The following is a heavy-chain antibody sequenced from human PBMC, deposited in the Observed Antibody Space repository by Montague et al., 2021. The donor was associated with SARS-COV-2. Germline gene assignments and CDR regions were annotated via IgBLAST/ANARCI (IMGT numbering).Heavy chain of an antibody. Sequence: YRSLSFASSGFPFSSSAMHWVRQAPGKGLEWVAVISYDGSNKYYADSVKGRFTISRDNSKNTLCLQMNSLRAEDTAVYYCVSQLLFSFDYWGQGTLVTVSS. CDR3: VSQLLFSFDY. CDR1: GFPFSSSA. J-gene: IGHJ4*02. CDR2: ISYDGSNK. V-gene: IGHV3-30-3*01. D-gene: IGHD2-2*01.